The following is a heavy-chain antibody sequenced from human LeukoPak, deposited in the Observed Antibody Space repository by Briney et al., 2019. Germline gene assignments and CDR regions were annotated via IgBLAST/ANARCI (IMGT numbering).Heavy chain of an antibody. V-gene: IGHV1-2*02. J-gene: IGHJ4*02. CDR3: ARVYYGRYFDWLPDY. CDR1: GYTITNNY. Sequence: ASVKVSCKASGYTITNNYMHWVRQAPGQGLEWMGWINPNSGGTNYAQKFQGRVTMTRDTSISTAYMELSRLRSDDTAVYYCARVYYGRYFDWLPDYWGQGTLVTVSS. D-gene: IGHD3-9*01. CDR2: INPNSGGT.